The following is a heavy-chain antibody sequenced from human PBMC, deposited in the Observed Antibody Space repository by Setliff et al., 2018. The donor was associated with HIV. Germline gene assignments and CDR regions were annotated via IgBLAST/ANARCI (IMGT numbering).Heavy chain of an antibody. D-gene: IGHD3-10*02. CDR1: GFTFSSYW. Sequence: LRLSCAASGFTFSSYWMHWVRQVPGKGLVWVSHINSDGSGTGYADSVKGRFTISRDNAKNTLYLRMNSLLPEDTAVYYCLVVTMLKLGHAFDNWGQGTMVTVSS. CDR2: INSDGSGT. V-gene: IGHV3-74*01. CDR3: LVVTMLKLGHAFDN. J-gene: IGHJ3*02.